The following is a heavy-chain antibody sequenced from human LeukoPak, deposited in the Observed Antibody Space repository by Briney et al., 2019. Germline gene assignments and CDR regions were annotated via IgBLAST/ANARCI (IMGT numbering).Heavy chain of an antibody. CDR3: AREKTDSGSPSRIDY. Sequence: SETLSLTCAVYGGSFSGYYWSWIRQPPGKGLEWIGEINHSGSTNYNPSLKSRVTISVDTSKNQFSLKLSSVTAADTAVYYCAREKTDSGSPSRIDYWGQGTLVTVSS. J-gene: IGHJ4*02. CDR2: INHSGST. D-gene: IGHD6-6*01. V-gene: IGHV4-34*01. CDR1: GGSFSGYY.